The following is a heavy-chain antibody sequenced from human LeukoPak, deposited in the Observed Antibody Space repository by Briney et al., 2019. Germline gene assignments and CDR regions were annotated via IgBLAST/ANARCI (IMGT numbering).Heavy chain of an antibody. CDR2: IYYSGSI. Sequence: SETLSLTCTVSGGSISSYYWSWIRQHPGKGLEWIGYIYYSGSIYYNPSLKSRVTISVDTSKNQFSLKLSSVTAADTAVYYCARALGYSSSWYRAGSFDPWGQGTLVTVSS. CDR3: ARALGYSSSWYRAGSFDP. J-gene: IGHJ5*02. CDR1: GGSISSYY. D-gene: IGHD6-13*01. V-gene: IGHV4-59*06.